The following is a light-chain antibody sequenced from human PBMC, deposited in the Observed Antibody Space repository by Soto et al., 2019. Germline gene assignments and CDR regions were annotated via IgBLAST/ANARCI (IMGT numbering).Light chain of an antibody. Sequence: DMQMTQSPSSLSASVGDRVTITCRTSLSISGFLNWFQQKPGQAPKLLIFAASTLHSGVSSRFSASGSGTDYTLTISSLQPDDFASYFCQQTYSVPFTFGPGTKVYIK. CDR2: AAS. V-gene: IGKV1-39*01. CDR1: LSISGF. CDR3: QQTYSVPFT. J-gene: IGKJ3*01.